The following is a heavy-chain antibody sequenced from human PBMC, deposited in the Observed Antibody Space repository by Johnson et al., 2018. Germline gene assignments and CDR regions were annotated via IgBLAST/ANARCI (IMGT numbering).Heavy chain of an antibody. J-gene: IGHJ6*02. CDR1: GGTFKSYA. V-gene: IGHV1-69*12. D-gene: IGHD3-10*01. Sequence: QVQLVQSGAEVKKPGSSVKVSCKASGGTFKSYAITWLRQAPGQGFEWMGGIIPKFDTANYAQKFQDRVTITADESTSTAYMELTRLPSDDTATYFCASWTSPSVPAGSCNYHYGTDLWGQGSTGTVS. CDR3: ASWTSPSVPAGSCNYHYGTDL. CDR2: IIPKFDTA.